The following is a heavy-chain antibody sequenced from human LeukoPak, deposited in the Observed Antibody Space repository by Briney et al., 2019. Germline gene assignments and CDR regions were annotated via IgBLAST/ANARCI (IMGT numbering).Heavy chain of an antibody. V-gene: IGHV3-7*03. J-gene: IGHJ4*02. CDR1: GFTFSSYW. D-gene: IGHD6-19*01. CDR2: IKQDGSEK. CDR3: TRDRRYSSALNDY. Sequence: GGSLRLSCAASGFTFSSYWMNWVRQTPGKGLEWVANIKQDGSEKYYVDSVKGRFTISRDSAKNSLYPQMNSLRAEDTAVYYCTRDRRYSSALNDYWGQGTLVTVSS.